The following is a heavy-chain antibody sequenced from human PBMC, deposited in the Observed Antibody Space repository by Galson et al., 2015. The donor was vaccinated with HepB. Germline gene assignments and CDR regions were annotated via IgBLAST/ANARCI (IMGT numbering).Heavy chain of an antibody. V-gene: IGHV3-7*01. J-gene: IGHJ4*02. CDR1: GFSFSTYW. CDR3: ARARGNFWSGYYDGMDFDY. Sequence: SLRLSCAASGFSFSTYWMTWVRQAPGKGLEWVANIKQYGSEKYYVDSVKGRFTISRDNAKNSLFLQMNSLRAEDTAVYYCARARGNFWSGYYDGMDFDYWGQGTLVTVSS. CDR2: IKQYGSEK. D-gene: IGHD3-3*01.